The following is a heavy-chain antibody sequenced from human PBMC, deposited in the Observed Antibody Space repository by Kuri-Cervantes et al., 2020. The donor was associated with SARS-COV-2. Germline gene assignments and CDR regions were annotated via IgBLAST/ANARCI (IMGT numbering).Heavy chain of an antibody. J-gene: IGHJ3*02. Sequence: SETLSLTCAVYGGSFSGYYWSWIRQPPGKGLEWIGEINHSGSTNYNPSLKSRVTISVDTSKNQFSLKLSSVTAADTAVYYCARRGAGSSSAAFDIWGQGTMVTVSS. D-gene: IGHD6-6*01. CDR1: GGSFSGYY. V-gene: IGHV4-34*01. CDR3: ARRGAGSSSAAFDI. CDR2: INHSGST.